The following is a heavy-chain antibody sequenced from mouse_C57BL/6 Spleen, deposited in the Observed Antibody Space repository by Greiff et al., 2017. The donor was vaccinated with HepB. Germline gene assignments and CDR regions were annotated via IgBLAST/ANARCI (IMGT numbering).Heavy chain of an antibody. CDR1: GYTFTDYE. D-gene: IGHD1-1*01. J-gene: IGHJ1*03. CDR2: IDPETGGT. V-gene: IGHV1-15*01. Sequence: QVQLQQSGAELVRPGASVTLSCKASGYTFTDYEMHWVKQTPVHGLEWIGAIDPETGGTAYNQKFKGKAILTADKSSSTAYMELRSLTSEDSAVYYCTRHGAYYGSSYGYFDVWGTGTTVTVSS. CDR3: TRHGAYYGSSYGYFDV.